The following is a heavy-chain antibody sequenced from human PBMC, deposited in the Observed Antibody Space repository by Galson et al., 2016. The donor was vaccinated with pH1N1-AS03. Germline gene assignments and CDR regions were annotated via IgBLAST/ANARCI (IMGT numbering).Heavy chain of an antibody. CDR2: ISSDASGT. V-gene: IGHV3-64*01. D-gene: IGHD3-3*01. J-gene: IGHJ4*02. CDR1: GFTFSDYA. Sequence: SLRLSCAASGFTFSDYAMHWVRQAPGKGLEYVSAISSDASGTYYANSVKGRFTISRDNSKNTVYLQMGSLRAEDMAVYYCSRRRSYYDFWSGYSDYWGQGTLVTVSS. CDR3: SRRRSYYDFWSGYSDY.